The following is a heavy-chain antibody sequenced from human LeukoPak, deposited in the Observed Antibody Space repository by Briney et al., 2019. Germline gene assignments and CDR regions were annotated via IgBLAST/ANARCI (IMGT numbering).Heavy chain of an antibody. V-gene: IGHV3-7*03. CDR1: GFTFSSYW. Sequence: GGSLRLSCAASGFTFSSYWMNWARQAPGKGLEWVASINHNGNVNYYVDSVKGRFTISRDNAKNSLYLQMSNLRAEDTAVYFCVRGTVAAGSAWFDPWGQGTLVTVSS. CDR2: INHNGNVN. CDR3: VRGTVAAGSAWFDP. D-gene: IGHD6-13*01. J-gene: IGHJ5*02.